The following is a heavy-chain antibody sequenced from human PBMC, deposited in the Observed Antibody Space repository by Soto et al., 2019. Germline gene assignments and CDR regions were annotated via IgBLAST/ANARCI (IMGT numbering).Heavy chain of an antibody. D-gene: IGHD3-3*01. Sequence: ASVKVSCKASGYTFTSYDINWVRQATGQGLEWMGWMNPNSGNTGYAQKFQGRVTMTSNTSISTAYMELSSLRSEDTAVYYCARVLRDSTIFGVVPHYYYYYGMDVWGQGTTVTVSS. J-gene: IGHJ6*02. CDR1: GYTFTSYD. CDR3: ARVLRDSTIFGVVPHYYYYYGMDV. V-gene: IGHV1-8*01. CDR2: MNPNSGNT.